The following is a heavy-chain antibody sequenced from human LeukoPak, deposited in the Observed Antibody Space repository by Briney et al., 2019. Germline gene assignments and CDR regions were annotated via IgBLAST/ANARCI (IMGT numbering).Heavy chain of an antibody. D-gene: IGHD6-13*01. Sequence: GASVKVSCKASGYTFTSYGISWVRQAPGPELEWMGWIGAYNGNTNYAQKLHGRVTLTTDTSTGTAYLELSRLRSDDTAVYYCARVDSVIAGAGTGPYNWCDPWGQGTLVNVSP. CDR1: GYTFTSYG. V-gene: IGHV1-18*01. J-gene: IGHJ5*02. CDR3: ARVDSVIAGAGTGPYNWCDP. CDR2: IGAYNGNT.